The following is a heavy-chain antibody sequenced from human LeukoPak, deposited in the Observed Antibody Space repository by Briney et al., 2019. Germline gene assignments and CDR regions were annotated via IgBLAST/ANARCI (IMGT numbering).Heavy chain of an antibody. CDR1: XYGFTSYW. J-gene: IGHJ4*02. Sequence: SCKGSXYGFTSYWIGWVRPMPGKGLEWMGIIYPGDSDTRYSPSFQGQVTISADQSISTAYLQWSSLKASDTAMYYCARAPMVRGVMGYFDYWGQGTLVTVSS. CDR2: IYPGDSDT. V-gene: IGHV5-51*01. D-gene: IGHD3-10*01. CDR3: ARAPMVRGVMGYFDY.